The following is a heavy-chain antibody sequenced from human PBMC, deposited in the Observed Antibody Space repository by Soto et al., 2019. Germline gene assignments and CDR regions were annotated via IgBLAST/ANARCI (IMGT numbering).Heavy chain of an antibody. D-gene: IGHD2-2*01. V-gene: IGHV1-69*10. CDR3: ARGPAQFDP. CDR2: INPMLGVA. CDR1: GGSFSSLV. Sequence: SVKVSCKASGGSFSSLVISWLRQAPGQGPEWMGGINPMLGVANFAQKFQDRVTITADESTTTAYMELSSLRSEDTAVYYCARGPAQFDPWGQGTLVTVYS. J-gene: IGHJ5*02.